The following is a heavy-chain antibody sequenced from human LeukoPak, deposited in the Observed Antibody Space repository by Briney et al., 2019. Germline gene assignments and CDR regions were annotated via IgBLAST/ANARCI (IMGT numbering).Heavy chain of an antibody. D-gene: IGHD4-17*01. CDR2: MNPSDGST. Sequence: ASVKVSCKASGYTFTSYYIHWVRQAPGQGLEWMGIMNPSDGSTSYAQKFRGRVTMTRDTSTTTVYMELSSLRSEDTAVYYCARAIQYGDYDAFDIWGQGTMVTVSS. CDR3: ARAIQYGDYDAFDI. J-gene: IGHJ3*02. V-gene: IGHV1-46*01. CDR1: GYTFTSYY.